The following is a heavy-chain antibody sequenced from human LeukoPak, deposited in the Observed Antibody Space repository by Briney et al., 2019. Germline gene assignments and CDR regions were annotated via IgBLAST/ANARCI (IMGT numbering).Heavy chain of an antibody. CDR2: INHSGST. D-gene: IGHD3-10*01. V-gene: IGHV4-34*01. CDR1: GGSFSGYY. J-gene: IGHJ4*02. CDR3: ARGTTMVRGGGFYYFDY. Sequence: PSETLSLTCAVYGGSFSGYYWSWIRQPPGKGLEWIGEINHSGSTNYNPSLKSRVTISVDTSKNQFSLKLSSVTAADTAVYYCARGTTMVRGGGFYYFDYWGQGTLVTVSS.